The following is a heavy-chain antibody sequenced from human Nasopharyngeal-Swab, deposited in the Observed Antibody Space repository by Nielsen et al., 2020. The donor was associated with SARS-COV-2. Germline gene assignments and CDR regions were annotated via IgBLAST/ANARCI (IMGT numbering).Heavy chain of an antibody. V-gene: IGHV1-18*01. D-gene: IGHD6-13*01. J-gene: IGHJ6*03. CDR3: ARGEDSSSWFYYYYYYMDV. CDR2: MSAYNGNT. Sequence: ASVKVSCKASGYTFISYGISWVRQAPGQGLEWMGWMSAYNGNTNYAQKFQGRVTMTTDTSTSTAYMELRSLRSDDTAVYYCARGEDSSSWFYYYYYYMDVWGKGTTVTVSS. CDR1: GYTFISYG.